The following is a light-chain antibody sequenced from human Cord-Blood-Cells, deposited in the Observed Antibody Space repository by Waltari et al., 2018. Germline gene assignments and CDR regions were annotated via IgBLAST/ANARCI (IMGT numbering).Light chain of an antibody. CDR2: KDS. J-gene: IGLJ3*02. V-gene: IGLV3-25*03. CDR1: ALPKQY. CDR3: QAADSSGTYWV. Sequence: SYELTQPPSVSVSPGQTARITCSGDALPKQYAYWYQQKPGQAPGLVLYKDSERPSGIPERVSGSSSGTTVTLTISGVQAEDEADYYCQAADSSGTYWVFGGGTKLTVL.